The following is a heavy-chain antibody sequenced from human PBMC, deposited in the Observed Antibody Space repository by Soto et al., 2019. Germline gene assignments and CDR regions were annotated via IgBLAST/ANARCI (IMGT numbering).Heavy chain of an antibody. J-gene: IGHJ4*02. CDR3: ARVTGEWLRLPLGY. D-gene: IGHD5-12*01. Sequence: SVKFSCKTSAYTFICYSIHWVRQGPGQGVEWTGWINANGGGANYAQKFKGRATMTRDTSISTAYMELSRLRSDDTAVYYCARVTGEWLRLPLGYWGQAILVT. CDR1: AYTFICYS. CDR2: INANGGGA. V-gene: IGHV1-2*02.